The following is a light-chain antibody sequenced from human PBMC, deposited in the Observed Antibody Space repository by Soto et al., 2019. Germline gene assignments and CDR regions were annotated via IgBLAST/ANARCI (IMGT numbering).Light chain of an antibody. Sequence: QSALTQPASVSGSPGQSITISCTGTSSDVGSYNLVSWYQHHPGKAPKLMIYEVIKRPSGVSNRFSGSKSGNTASLTISGLQAEDEADYYCCSYAGSSTFDVLFGGGTKLTVL. CDR1: SSDVGSYNL. CDR2: EVI. CDR3: CSYAGSSTFDVL. V-gene: IGLV2-23*02. J-gene: IGLJ2*01.